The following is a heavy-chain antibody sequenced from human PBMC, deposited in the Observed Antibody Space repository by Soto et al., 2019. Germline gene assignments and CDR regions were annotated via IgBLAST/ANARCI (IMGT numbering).Heavy chain of an antibody. V-gene: IGHV4-39*01. J-gene: IGHJ3*02. Sequence: QLQLQESGPGLVKPSETLSLTCTVSGGSISSSSYYWGWIRQPPGKGLEWIGSIYYSGSTYYNPSLKSRVTISVDTSKNQFSLKLSSVTAADTAVYYCARQLQDVHSGSPGDAFDIWGQGTMVTVSS. CDR2: IYYSGST. CDR3: ARQLQDVHSGSPGDAFDI. D-gene: IGHD1-26*01. CDR1: GGSISSSSYY.